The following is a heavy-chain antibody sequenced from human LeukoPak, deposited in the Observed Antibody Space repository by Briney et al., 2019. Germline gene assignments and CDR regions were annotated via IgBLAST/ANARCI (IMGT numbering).Heavy chain of an antibody. CDR1: GGTFSSYA. Sequence: GSSVKVSCKASGGTFSSYAISWVRQAPGQELEWMGRIIPIFGIANYAQKFQGRVTITADKSTSTAYMELSSLRSEDTAVYYCARGGQQGSSWYSGWLDPWGQGTLVTVSS. J-gene: IGHJ5*02. D-gene: IGHD6-13*01. V-gene: IGHV1-69*04. CDR2: IIPIFGIA. CDR3: ARGGQQGSSWYSGWLDP.